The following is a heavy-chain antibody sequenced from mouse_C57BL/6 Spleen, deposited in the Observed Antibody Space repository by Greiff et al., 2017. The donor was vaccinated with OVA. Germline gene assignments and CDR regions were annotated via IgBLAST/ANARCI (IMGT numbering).Heavy chain of an antibody. CDR2: IDPSDSYT. CDR3: ADGYGEFDY. Sequence: QVQLKQPGAELVRPGTSVKLSCKASGYTFTSYWMHWVKQRPGQGLEWIGVIDPSDSYTNYNQKFKGKATLTVDTSSSTAYMQLSSLTSEDSAVYYCADGYGEFDYWGQGTTLTVSS. D-gene: IGHD2-2*01. V-gene: IGHV1-59*01. CDR1: GYTFTSYW. J-gene: IGHJ2*01.